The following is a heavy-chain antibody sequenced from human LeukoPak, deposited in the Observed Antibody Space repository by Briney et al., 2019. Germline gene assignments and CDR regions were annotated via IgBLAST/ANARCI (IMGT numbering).Heavy chain of an antibody. CDR3: ARELNYYGSGRGSWFDP. J-gene: IGHJ5*02. Sequence: LPGGSLRLSCAASGFTFDDYGMSWVRQAPGKGLEWVSGINWNGGSTGYADSVKGRFTISRDNAKNSLYLQMNSLRAEDTAVYYCARELNYYGSGRGSWFDPWGQGTLVTVSS. CDR1: GFTFDDYG. D-gene: IGHD3-10*01. V-gene: IGHV3-20*04. CDR2: INWNGGST.